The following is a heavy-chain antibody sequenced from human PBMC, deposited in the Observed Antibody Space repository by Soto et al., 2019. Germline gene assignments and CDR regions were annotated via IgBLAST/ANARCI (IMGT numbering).Heavy chain of an antibody. Sequence: QVQLVESGGGVVQPGRSLRLSCAASGFTFSSYGMHWVRQAPGKGLEWVAVIWYDGSNKYYADSVKGRFTISRDNSKNTLYLQMNSLRAEDTAVYYCARDSGSMVRGVIITPPDYWGQGTLVTVSS. J-gene: IGHJ4*02. V-gene: IGHV3-33*01. D-gene: IGHD3-10*01. CDR1: GFTFSSYG. CDR3: ARDSGSMVRGVIITPPDY. CDR2: IWYDGSNK.